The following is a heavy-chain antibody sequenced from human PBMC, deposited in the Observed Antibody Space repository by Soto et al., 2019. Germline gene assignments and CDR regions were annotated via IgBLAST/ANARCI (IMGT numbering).Heavy chain of an antibody. CDR1: GFTFSNDA. CDR3: AKNYYFDN. CDR2: IGTGGDT. V-gene: IGHV3-23*01. Sequence: PGGSLRLSCAASGFTFSNDAMNWGRQAPGKGLEWVSSIGTGGDTNYADSVKGRFTISRDNSRNTLYLQMNSLRAEDTALYYCAKNYYFDNWGQGTLVTVSS. J-gene: IGHJ4*02.